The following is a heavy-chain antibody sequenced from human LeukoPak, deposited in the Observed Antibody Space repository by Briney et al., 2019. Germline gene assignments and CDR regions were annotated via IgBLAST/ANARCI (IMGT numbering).Heavy chain of an antibody. D-gene: IGHD5-18*01. J-gene: IGHJ4*02. Sequence: PSETLSLTCTVSGGSISSSSYYWGWIRQPPGKGLEWIGSIYYSGSAYYNPSLKSRVTISVDTSKNQFSLKLSSVTAADPAVYYCASIQLWTYFFDYWGQGTLVTVSS. V-gene: IGHV4-39*01. CDR2: IYYSGSA. CDR3: ASIQLWTYFFDY. CDR1: GGSISSSSYY.